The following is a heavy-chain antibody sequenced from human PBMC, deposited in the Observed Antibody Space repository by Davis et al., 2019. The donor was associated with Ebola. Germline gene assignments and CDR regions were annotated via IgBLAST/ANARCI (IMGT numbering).Heavy chain of an antibody. CDR2: VNPHNGNT. Sequence: ASVKVSCKASGYTFTNYGITWVRQAPGQGLEWMGWVNPHNGNTNYAQNVQGRVTMTTDTSTTTAYMEVGSLTSDDTAVYFCARAQFPTTSDHWGQGTLVTVSS. D-gene: IGHD1-1*01. J-gene: IGHJ4*02. CDR3: ARAQFPTTSDH. V-gene: IGHV1-18*04. CDR1: GYTFTNYG.